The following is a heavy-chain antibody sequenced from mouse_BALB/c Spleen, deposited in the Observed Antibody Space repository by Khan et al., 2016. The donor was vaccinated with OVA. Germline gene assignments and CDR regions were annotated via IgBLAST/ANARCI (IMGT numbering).Heavy chain of an antibody. V-gene: IGHV1-80*01. D-gene: IGHD1-1*01. CDR2: IYPGDGDT. CDR1: GYLFSSSW. Sequence: QVQLQQSGAELVRPGSSVMISCKASGYLFSSSWMHWVKQRPGQGLEWIGQIYPGDGDTNYNGKFKGKVTLTADNSSSTAYLQLSSLTAEDSAVYVWGRYYGSRFAYWGQGTLVTVSA. CDR3: GRYYGSRFAY. J-gene: IGHJ3*01.